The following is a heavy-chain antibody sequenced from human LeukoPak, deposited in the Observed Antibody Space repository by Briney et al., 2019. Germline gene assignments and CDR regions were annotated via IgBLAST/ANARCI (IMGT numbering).Heavy chain of an antibody. Sequence: SQTLSLTCTVSGGSISSGSYYWSCIRQPAGKGLECIGRIYTSGSTNYNPSLKSRVTMSVDTSKNQFSLKLSSVTAADTAVYYCARGARPKEVAAAGTKGVAYYFDYWGQGTLVTVSS. CDR2: IYTSGST. D-gene: IGHD6-13*01. CDR1: GGSISSGSYY. CDR3: ARGARPKEVAAAGTKGVAYYFDY. V-gene: IGHV4-61*02. J-gene: IGHJ4*02.